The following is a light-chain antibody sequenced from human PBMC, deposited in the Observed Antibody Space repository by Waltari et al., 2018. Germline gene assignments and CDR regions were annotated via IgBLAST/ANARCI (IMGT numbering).Light chain of an antibody. J-gene: IGLJ1*01. V-gene: IGLV2-14*01. Sequence: QSALTQHASVSGSPGQSITISCTGTSSDVGGYNDVSWYQQHPNKAPKLMIYEVSDRPSGVSNRFSGSKTGNTASLTISGLQAEDEADYYCSSYTSSSTLYVFGTGTKVTVL. CDR2: EVS. CDR3: SSYTSSSTLYV. CDR1: SSDVGGYND.